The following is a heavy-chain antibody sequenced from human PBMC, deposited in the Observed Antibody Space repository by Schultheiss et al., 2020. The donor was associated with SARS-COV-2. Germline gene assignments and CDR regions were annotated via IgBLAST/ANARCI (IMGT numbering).Heavy chain of an antibody. V-gene: IGHV4-59*01. Sequence: SETLSLTCTVSGSSISGYFWTWIRQPPGKGLEQMGNIYYTGITKYSPSLKSRVTISVDMSKKQFSLRLGSVTAADTAVYYCARAARVEQLFSVRGGHLDYWGRGTQVTVSS. CDR3: ARAARVEQLFSVRGGHLDY. CDR2: IYYTGIT. CDR1: GSSISGYF. J-gene: IGHJ4*02. D-gene: IGHD3-10*01.